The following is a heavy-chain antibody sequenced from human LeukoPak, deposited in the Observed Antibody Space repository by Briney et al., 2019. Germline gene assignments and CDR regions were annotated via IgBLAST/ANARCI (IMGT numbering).Heavy chain of an antibody. CDR2: IIPIFGTA. V-gene: IGHV1-69*13. CDR3: ASRYSSSWYMGYYFDY. D-gene: IGHD6-13*01. Sequence: GASVKVSCKASGGTFSSYAISWVRQAPGQGLEWMGGIIPIFGTANYAQKYQGRVTITADESTSTAYMELSSLRSEDTAVYYCASRYSSSWYMGYYFDYWGQGTLVTVSS. CDR1: GGTFSSYA. J-gene: IGHJ4*02.